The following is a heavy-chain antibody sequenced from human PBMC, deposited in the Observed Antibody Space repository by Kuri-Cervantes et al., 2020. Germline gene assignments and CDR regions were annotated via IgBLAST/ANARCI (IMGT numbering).Heavy chain of an antibody. CDR2: INPSGGST. J-gene: IGHJ5*02. D-gene: IGHD2-15*01. Sequence: ASVKVSCKASGYTFTSYYMHWVRQAPGQGLEWMGIINPSGGSTSYAQKFQGRVTMSRDTSTSTFYMELSSLRSEDTAVYYCARSTNFDCSGGRCVRGWFDTWGQGTLVTVSS. CDR1: GYTFTSYY. V-gene: IGHV1-46*01. CDR3: ARSTNFDCSGGRCVRGWFDT.